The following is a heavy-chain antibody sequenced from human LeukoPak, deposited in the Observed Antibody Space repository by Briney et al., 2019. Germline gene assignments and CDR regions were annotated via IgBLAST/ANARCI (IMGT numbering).Heavy chain of an antibody. CDR2: INHSGST. Sequence: SETLSLTCAVYGGSFSGYYWSWIRQPPGKGLEWIGEINHSGSTNYNPSLKSRVTISVDTSKNQFSLKLSSVTAADTAVYYCARAGYSSSWIHTGPPHYYYYGMDVWGQGTTVTVSS. J-gene: IGHJ6*02. CDR1: GGSFSGYY. V-gene: IGHV4-34*01. CDR3: ARAGYSSSWIHTGPPHYYYYGMDV. D-gene: IGHD6-13*01.